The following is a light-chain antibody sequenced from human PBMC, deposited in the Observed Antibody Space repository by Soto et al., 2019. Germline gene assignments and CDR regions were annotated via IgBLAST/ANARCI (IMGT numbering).Light chain of an antibody. Sequence: EITMTQFPATLSASPGEGATLSCRAAQDVTTNFAWYQQKHGQAPRLLIYDISTRATGVPARYSGSGSGTEFTLTISGLQSEDFAVYFCQQYNNWPFSFGQGTRLEIK. J-gene: IGKJ5*01. CDR2: DIS. CDR1: QDVTTN. CDR3: QQYNNWPFS. V-gene: IGKV3-15*01.